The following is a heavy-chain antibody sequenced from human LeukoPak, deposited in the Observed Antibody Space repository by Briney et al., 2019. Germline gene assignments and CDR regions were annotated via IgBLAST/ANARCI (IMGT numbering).Heavy chain of an antibody. V-gene: IGHV3-48*01. CDR2: ISSSSSTI. CDR1: GFTFSSYS. Sequence: GGSLRLSCAASGFTFSSYSTNWVRQAPGKGLGWVSYISSSSSTIYYADSVKGRFTISRDNAKNSLYLQMNSLRAEDTAVYYCARDQGNRYSYGYTLDYWGQGTLVTVSS. J-gene: IGHJ4*02. CDR3: ARDQGNRYSYGYTLDY. D-gene: IGHD5-18*01.